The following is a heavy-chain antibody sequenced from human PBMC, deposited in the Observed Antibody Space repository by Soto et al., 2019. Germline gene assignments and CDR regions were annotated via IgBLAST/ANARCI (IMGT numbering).Heavy chain of an antibody. CDR2: IYYSGST. CDR3: VRTIVGGIAYYFDS. V-gene: IGHV4-39*07. Sequence: PSETLSLTCTVSGGSISSSSYYWGWIRQPPGKGLEWIGSIYYSGSTYYNPSLKSRVIISVDKSKNQFSLKLSGLSAEDTAVYYCVRTIVGGIAYYFDSWGQGSLVTVSS. D-gene: IGHD3-16*02. CDR1: GGSISSSSYY. J-gene: IGHJ4*02.